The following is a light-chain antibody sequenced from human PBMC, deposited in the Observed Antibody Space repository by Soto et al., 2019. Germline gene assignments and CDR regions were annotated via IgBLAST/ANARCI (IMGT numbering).Light chain of an antibody. CDR1: QTISTW. Sequence: DLQITQSQSSLSAAVGDRVIIICRASQTISTWVAWYQHKTGKAPTLLIYDASNLQSGVPSRFSGSGSGTEFTLTISSLQPDDFATYYCQQYNSYSFGQGTKV. CDR3: QQYNSYS. CDR2: DAS. J-gene: IGKJ1*01. V-gene: IGKV1-5*02.